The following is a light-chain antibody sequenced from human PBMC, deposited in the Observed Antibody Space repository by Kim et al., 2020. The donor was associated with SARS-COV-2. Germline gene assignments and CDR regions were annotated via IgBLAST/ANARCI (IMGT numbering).Light chain of an antibody. V-gene: IGLV2-14*03. CDR2: DVS. J-gene: IGLJ2*01. CDR3: SSYTSSATSVI. Sequence: QSINISCTGTSSDVGGYNYVSWYQQHPGKAPKLMIYDVSNRPSGVSNRFSGSKSGNTASLTISGLQAEDEADYYCSSYTSSATSVIFGGGTKVTVL. CDR1: SSDVGGYNY.